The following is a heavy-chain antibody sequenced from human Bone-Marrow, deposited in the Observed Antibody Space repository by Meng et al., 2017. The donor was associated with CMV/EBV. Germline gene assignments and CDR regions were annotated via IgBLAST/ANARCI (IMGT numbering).Heavy chain of an antibody. CDR3: ARDSTYYYDSSGFPYGMDV. J-gene: IGHJ6*02. D-gene: IGHD3-22*01. CDR2: IYPNSGGT. CDR1: GYSFTDHY. V-gene: IGHV1-2*02. Sequence: ASVKVSCKASGYSFTDHYFHWVRQAPGQGLEWMGWIYPNSGGTHYAQKFHGRLTVTTDTSISTGYMELSSLGSDDTAVYYCARDSTYYYDSSGFPYGMDVWGQGNTVPVSS.